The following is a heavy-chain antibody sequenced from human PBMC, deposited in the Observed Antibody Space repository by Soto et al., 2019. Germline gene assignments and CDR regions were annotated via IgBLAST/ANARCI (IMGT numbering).Heavy chain of an antibody. CDR3: ARDPVAGTSRAFDI. CDR2: IIPIFGTA. CDR1: GGTFSSYA. V-gene: IGHV1-69*05. J-gene: IGHJ3*02. D-gene: IGHD6-19*01. Sequence: SVKVSCKASGGTFSSYAISWVRQAPGQGLEWMGGIIPIFGTANYAQKLQGRVTMTTDTSTSTAYMELRSLRSDDTAVYYCARDPVAGTSRAFDIWGQGTMVTVSS.